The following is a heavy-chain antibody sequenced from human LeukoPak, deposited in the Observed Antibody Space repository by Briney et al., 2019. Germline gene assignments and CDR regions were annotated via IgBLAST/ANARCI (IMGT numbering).Heavy chain of an antibody. Sequence: GGSLRLSCAASGFTFTSYSMNWVRQAPGKGLEWISYISSSSSTIYYADSVKGRFTISRDNSKNTMYVQMNSLRAEDTALYYCATRTGASPYYFDYWGQGILVTVSS. J-gene: IGHJ4*02. V-gene: IGHV3-48*01. CDR2: ISSSSSTI. D-gene: IGHD1-1*01. CDR1: GFTFTSYS. CDR3: ATRTGASPYYFDY.